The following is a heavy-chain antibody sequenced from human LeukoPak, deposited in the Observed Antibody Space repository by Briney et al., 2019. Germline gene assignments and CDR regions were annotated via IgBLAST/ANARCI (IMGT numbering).Heavy chain of an antibody. V-gene: IGHV4-59*01. CDR3: ARFSSQLLKTGGFDS. Sequence: SETLSLTCTVSGDSISSYYWSWIRQPPGKGLEWIGYIFDSENSKYNPSLESRVIISVDTSKDQLSLKLTSVTAADTAVYYCARFSSQLLKTGGFDSWDQGTLVTVFS. CDR2: IFDSENS. CDR1: GDSISSYY. J-gene: IGHJ4*02. D-gene: IGHD1-26*01.